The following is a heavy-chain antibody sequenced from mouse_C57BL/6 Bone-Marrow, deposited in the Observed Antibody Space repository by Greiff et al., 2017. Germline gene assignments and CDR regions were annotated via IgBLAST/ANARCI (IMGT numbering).Heavy chain of an antibody. CDR2: IDPSDSYT. D-gene: IGHD2-4*01. CDR1: GYTFTSYW. V-gene: IGHV1-69*01. Sequence: VQLQQPGAELVMPGASVKLSCKASGYTFTSYWMHWVKQRPGQGLEWIGEIDPSDSYTNYNRKFKGKSTLTVDKSSSTAYMQLSSLTSEDSAVYYCAVPIYYDFYWYFDVWGTGTTVTVSS. J-gene: IGHJ1*03. CDR3: AVPIYYDFYWYFDV.